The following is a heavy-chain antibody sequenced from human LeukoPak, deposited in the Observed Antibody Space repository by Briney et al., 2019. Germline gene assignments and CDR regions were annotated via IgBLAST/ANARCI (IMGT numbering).Heavy chain of an antibody. J-gene: IGHJ5*02. Sequence: SETLSLTCSVSGGSIFISAYCWVWIRQPPGKGLEWIGSVEYTGRTYYNASFNSRMTMSVDTSNNQFSLRLISVTAADTAVYSCARHEAYGATGYDVIDRWGQGTLVTVSS. CDR3: ARHEAYGATGYDVIDR. D-gene: IGHD5-12*01. V-gene: IGHV4-39*01. CDR1: GGSIFISAYC. CDR2: VEYTGRT.